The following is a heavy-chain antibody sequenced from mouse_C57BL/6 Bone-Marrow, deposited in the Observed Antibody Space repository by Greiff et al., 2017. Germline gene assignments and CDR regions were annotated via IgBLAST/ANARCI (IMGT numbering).Heavy chain of an antibody. Sequence: VQLQQPGAELVKPGASVKMSCKASGYTFTSYWITWVKQRPGQGLEWIGDIYPGSGSTNYNEKFKSKATLTVDTSSSTAYMQLSSLQSDDSAVYYCARPYYSNYWYFDVWGTGTTVTVSS. CDR2: IYPGSGST. J-gene: IGHJ1*03. V-gene: IGHV1-55*01. D-gene: IGHD2-5*01. CDR1: GYTFTSYW. CDR3: ARPYYSNYWYFDV.